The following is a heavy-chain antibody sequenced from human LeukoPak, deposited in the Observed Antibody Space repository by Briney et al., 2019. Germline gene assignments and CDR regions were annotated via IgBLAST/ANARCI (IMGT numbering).Heavy chain of an antibody. CDR1: GESFSGYY. CDR2: INHSGNT. CDR3: ARLDTMRSGNYNYYYYMDV. D-gene: IGHD3-10*01. Sequence: SETLSLTCAVYGESFSGYYWSWIRQPPGKGLEWNGEINHSGNTNYNPSLKSRVTISIDKSKSQFSLKLNSVTAADTAVYYCARLDTMRSGNYNYYYYMDVWGKGTTVTISS. J-gene: IGHJ6*03. V-gene: IGHV4-34*01.